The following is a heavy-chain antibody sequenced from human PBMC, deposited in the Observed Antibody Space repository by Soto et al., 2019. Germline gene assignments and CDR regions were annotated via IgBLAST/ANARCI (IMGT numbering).Heavy chain of an antibody. V-gene: IGHV4-59*01. D-gene: IGHD6-13*01. Sequence: SETLSLTCTVSGGSMIAYYWNWMRQPPGKGLQWIGYTYYSGSTTYNPSLKSRVTISVDSSKNQFSLKLDSVTPADTAVYYCARVRGTAGKRYFDYWGPGTLVTVSS. CDR1: GGSMIAYY. CDR2: TYYSGST. J-gene: IGHJ4*02. CDR3: ARVRGTAGKRYFDY.